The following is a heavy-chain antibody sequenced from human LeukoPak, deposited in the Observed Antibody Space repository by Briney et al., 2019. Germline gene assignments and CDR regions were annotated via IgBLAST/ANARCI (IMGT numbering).Heavy chain of an antibody. CDR1: GDSVTTYY. V-gene: IGHV4-59*02. CDR3: ARGLIAAAGTVYFDY. Sequence: SETLSLTCTVSGDSVTTYYWSWIRQPPGKGLEWLGYVYYSGSATYNPSLKSRVTISVDTSKNQFSLRLSSVTAADTAVYYCARGLIAAAGTVYFDYWGQGTLVTVSS. CDR2: VYYSGSA. J-gene: IGHJ4*02. D-gene: IGHD6-13*01.